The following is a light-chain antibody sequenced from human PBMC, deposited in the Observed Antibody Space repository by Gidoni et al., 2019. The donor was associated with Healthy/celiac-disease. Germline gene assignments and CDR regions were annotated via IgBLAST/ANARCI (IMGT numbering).Light chain of an antibody. CDR2: KFS. CDR1: QSLVYSDGNTY. CDR3: MQGTHWPPTWT. V-gene: IGKV2-30*01. Sequence: DVVMTQSPLSLPVTLGQPASISCRSSQSLVYSDGNTYLNWFQQRPGQSPRRLIYKFSNRDSGFPARFGGRGSGTDFTLKTSRWEAGDVGVYYGMQGTHWPPTWTSGQGTRWKSN. J-gene: IGKJ1*01.